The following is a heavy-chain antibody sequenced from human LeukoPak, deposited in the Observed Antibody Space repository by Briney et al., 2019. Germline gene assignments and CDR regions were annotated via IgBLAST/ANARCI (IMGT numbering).Heavy chain of an antibody. D-gene: IGHD6-19*01. CDR2: ISHDGSNK. CDR3: ARAIAVAGTIADN. Sequence: GGSLRLSCAASGFTFSSYAMSWVRQAPGKGLQWVAIISHDGSNKYYADSVKGRFTISRDNSKNTLYLQMNSLRAEDTAVYYCARAIAVAGTIADNWGQGTLVTVSS. J-gene: IGHJ4*02. CDR1: GFTFSSYA. V-gene: IGHV3-30*01.